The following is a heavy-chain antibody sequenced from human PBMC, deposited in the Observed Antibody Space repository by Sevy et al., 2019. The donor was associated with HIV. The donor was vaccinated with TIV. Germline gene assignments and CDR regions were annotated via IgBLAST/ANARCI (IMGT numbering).Heavy chain of an antibody. Sequence: GGSLRLSCAASGFTFSSYAMSWVRQAPGKGLEWVSAISGSGGSTYYADSVKGRFTISRDNSKNTLYLQMNSLRAKDTAVYYCAKDLYSGSYYDYGMDVWGQGTTVTVSS. J-gene: IGHJ6*02. V-gene: IGHV3-23*01. CDR3: AKDLYSGSYYDYGMDV. CDR2: ISGSGGST. D-gene: IGHD1-26*01. CDR1: GFTFSSYA.